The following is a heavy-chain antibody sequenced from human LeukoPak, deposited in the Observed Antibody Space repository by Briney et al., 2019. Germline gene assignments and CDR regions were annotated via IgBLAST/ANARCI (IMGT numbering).Heavy chain of an antibody. CDR2: IYHSGST. J-gene: IGHJ6*02. Sequence: SSETLSLTCTVSGGSISSGGYYWSWIRQPPGKGLEWIGYIYHSGSTYYNPSLKSRVTISVDTSKNQFSLKLSSVTAADTAVYYCARDAGHQLSRRNYYAMDVWGQGTTVTVSS. CDR1: GGSISSGGYY. CDR3: ARDAGHQLSRRNYYAMDV. D-gene: IGHD1-1*01. V-gene: IGHV4-30-2*01.